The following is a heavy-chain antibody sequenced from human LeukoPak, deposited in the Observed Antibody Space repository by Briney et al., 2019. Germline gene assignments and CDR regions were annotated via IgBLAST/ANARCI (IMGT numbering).Heavy chain of an antibody. CDR1: GGSISSSSDY. V-gene: IGHV4-39*07. J-gene: IGHJ4*02. CDR3: ARGGYCGGDCYFYY. CDR2: IYYSGNT. Sequence: SETLSLTCTVSGGSISSSSDYWGWIRQPPGKGLEWIGIIYYSGNTYYNPSLKSRVTISVDTSKNQFSLKLSSVTAADTAVYYCARGGYCGGDCYFYYWGQGTLVTVSS. D-gene: IGHD2-21*02.